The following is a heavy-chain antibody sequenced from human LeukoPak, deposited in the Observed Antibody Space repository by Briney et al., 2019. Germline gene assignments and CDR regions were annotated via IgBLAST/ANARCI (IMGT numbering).Heavy chain of an antibody. CDR3: AREGCGGNSGWFDP. V-gene: IGHV1-2*02. CDR1: GYTFTSYY. J-gene: IGHJ5*02. CDR2: INPNSGGT. Sequence: ASVKVSCKASGYTFTSYYMHWVRQAPGQRLEWMGWINPNSGGTNYAQKFQGRVTMTRDTSISTAYMELSRLRSDDTAVYYCAREGCGGNSGWFDPWGQGTLVTVSS. D-gene: IGHD4-23*01.